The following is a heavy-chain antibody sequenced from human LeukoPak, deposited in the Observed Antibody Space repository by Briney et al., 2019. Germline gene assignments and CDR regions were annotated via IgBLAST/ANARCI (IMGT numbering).Heavy chain of an antibody. J-gene: IGHJ6*02. CDR2: TSASAGTS. Sequence: GGSLRLSCAASGLTFSSYAMAWVRQAPGKGLECISATSASAGTSYYADSVKGRFTISRDNSKNTLYLQMNSLRAEDTAVYYCAKIITMVRGVIIKAPMDVWGQGTTVTVSS. CDR3: AKIITMVRGVIIKAPMDV. D-gene: IGHD3-10*01. V-gene: IGHV3-23*01. CDR1: GLTFSSYA.